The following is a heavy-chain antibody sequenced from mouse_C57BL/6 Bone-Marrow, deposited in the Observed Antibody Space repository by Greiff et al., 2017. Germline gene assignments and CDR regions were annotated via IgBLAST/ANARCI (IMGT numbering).Heavy chain of an antibody. J-gene: IGHJ4*01. D-gene: IGHD2-3*01. Sequence: VQLQQSGAELVRPGTSVKMSCKASGYTFTNYWIGWAKQRPGHGLEWIGDIYPGGGYTNYNEKFKGKATLTADKSSSTAYMQFSSLTSEDSAIYYCARIYDDYAMDYWGQGTSVTVSS. CDR1: GYTFTNYW. CDR2: IYPGGGYT. V-gene: IGHV1-63*01. CDR3: ARIYDDYAMDY.